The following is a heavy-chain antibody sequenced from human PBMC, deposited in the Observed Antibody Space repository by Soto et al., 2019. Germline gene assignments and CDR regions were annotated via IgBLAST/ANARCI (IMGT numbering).Heavy chain of an antibody. CDR2: MSYDGTKQ. J-gene: IGHJ4*02. Sequence: GGSLRLSCAASGFTFSTYGMHWVRQAPGKGLEWVAAMSYDGTKQYYVDSVKGRFTISRDNSRNTLFLQVNSLRDEDTAVCYCAKEYGSTWIDHWGQGTLVTVSS. V-gene: IGHV3-30*18. CDR3: AKEYGSTWIDH. D-gene: IGHD6-13*01. CDR1: GFTFSTYG.